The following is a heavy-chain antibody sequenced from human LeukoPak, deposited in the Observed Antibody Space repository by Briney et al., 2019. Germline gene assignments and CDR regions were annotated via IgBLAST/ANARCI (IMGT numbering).Heavy chain of an antibody. CDR1: GFTFSSYW. CDR3: ARDVWTGVAVSDY. Sequence: PGGSLRLSCVASGFTFSSYWMTWVRQAPGKGLEWLANIKEDGSIQYYLDSVRGRFTISRDNAKTSVYLQLNSLRADDTAVYYCARDVWTGVAVSDYWGPGTLVTVSS. V-gene: IGHV3-7*01. D-gene: IGHD6-19*01. J-gene: IGHJ4*02. CDR2: IKEDGSIQ.